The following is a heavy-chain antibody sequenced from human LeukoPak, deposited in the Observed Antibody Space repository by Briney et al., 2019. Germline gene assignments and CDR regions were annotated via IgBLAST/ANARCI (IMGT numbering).Heavy chain of an antibody. CDR2: INPSGGST. J-gene: IGHJ4*02. CDR3: AAYYYDSSGYYSPGNPQNRNLQTFDY. V-gene: IGHV1-46*01. Sequence: ASVKVSCKASGYTFTSYYMHWVRQAPGQGLEWMGIINPSGGSTSYAQKFQGRVTISVDTSKNQFSLKLSSVTAADTAVYYCAAYYYDSSGYYSPGNPQNRNLQTFDYWGQGTLVTVSS. D-gene: IGHD3-22*01. CDR1: GYTFTSYY.